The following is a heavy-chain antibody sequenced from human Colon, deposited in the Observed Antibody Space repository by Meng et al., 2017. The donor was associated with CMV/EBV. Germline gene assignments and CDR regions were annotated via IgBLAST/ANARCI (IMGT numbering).Heavy chain of an antibody. J-gene: IGHJ3*02. CDR1: GYTFTGYY. D-gene: IGHD1-7*01. CDR3: ARGSSNWNYRSAFDI. V-gene: IGHV1-2*02. CDR2: INPNSGGT. Sequence: ASVKVSCKASGYTFTGYYLHWVRQAPGQGLEWMGWINPNSGGTNYAQKFQGRVTMTRDTSISTAYMELSRLRSDDTAVYYCARGSSNWNYRSAFDIWGQGTMVTVSS.